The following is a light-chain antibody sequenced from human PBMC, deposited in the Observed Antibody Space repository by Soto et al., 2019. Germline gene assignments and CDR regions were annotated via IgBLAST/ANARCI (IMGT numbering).Light chain of an antibody. CDR1: QSVRSSS. CDR2: GAS. J-gene: IGKJ1*01. CDR3: QQYGSPPWT. V-gene: IGKV3-20*01. Sequence: EIVLTQSPGTLSLSPGERATLSCRASQSVRSSSLAWYQQKPGQAPRLLIYGASSRATGIPDRFSGSGSGTDFTLTISRLEPEDFAVYYWQQYGSPPWTCGQGTKVEIK.